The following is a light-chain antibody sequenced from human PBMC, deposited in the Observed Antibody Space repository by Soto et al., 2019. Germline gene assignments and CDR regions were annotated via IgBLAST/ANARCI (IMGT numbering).Light chain of an antibody. CDR2: AAS. J-gene: IGKJ5*01. CDR1: QSISNS. Sequence: DIQMTQSPSSRSASVGDRVTITCRARQSISNSLNWYQQKPGSAPKVLIYAASSLQSGVPSRFSGRRSGTDFILTISSLQPEDFATYYCQQSYTTPRDFGQGTRLEI. V-gene: IGKV1-39*01. CDR3: QQSYTTPRD.